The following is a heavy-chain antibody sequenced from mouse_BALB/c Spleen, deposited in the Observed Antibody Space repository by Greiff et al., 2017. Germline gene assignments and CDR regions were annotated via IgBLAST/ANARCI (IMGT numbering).Heavy chain of an antibody. CDR3: ARGHYYGSSYDWYFDV. D-gene: IGHD1-1*01. V-gene: IGHV2-6-7*01. Sequence: VQLKESGPGLVAPSQSLSITCTVSGFSLTGYGVNWVRQPPGKGLEWLGMIWGDGSTDYNSALKSRLSISKDNSKSQVFLQMNSLQTDDTARYYCARGHYYGSSYDWYFDVWGAGTTVTVSS. J-gene: IGHJ1*01. CDR2: IWGDGST. CDR1: GFSLTGYG.